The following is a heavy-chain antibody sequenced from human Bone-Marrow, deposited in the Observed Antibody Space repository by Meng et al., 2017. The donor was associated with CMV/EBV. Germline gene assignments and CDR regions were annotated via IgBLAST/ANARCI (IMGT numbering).Heavy chain of an antibody. V-gene: IGHV3-74*01. J-gene: IGHJ6*02. CDR3: WRDIVVVPAATQQLVGGDYYYYGMDG. D-gene: IGHD2-2*01. CDR2: INSDGRST. CDR1: GFASSSYW. Sequence: LSLTCAASGFASSSYWMHWVRQAPGKGLAWVSRINSDGRSTSYADSVKGRFTISRDNAKNTLYLQMNSLRAEDTAVYYCWRDIVVVPAATQQLVGGDYYYYGMDGWGQGTTVTVSS.